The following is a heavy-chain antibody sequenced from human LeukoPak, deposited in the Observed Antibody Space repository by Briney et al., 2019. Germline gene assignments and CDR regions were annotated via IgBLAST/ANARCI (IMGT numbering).Heavy chain of an antibody. V-gene: IGHV3-13*01. CDR3: ARGRELRPPDY. D-gene: IGHD1-26*01. Sequence: GSLRLSCAASGFTFSSYDMHWVRQATGKGLEWVSAIGTAGDTYYPGSVKGRFTISRENAKNSLYLQMNSLRAGDTAVYYCARGRELRPPDYWGQGTLVTVSS. CDR1: GFTFSSYD. J-gene: IGHJ4*02. CDR2: IGTAGDT.